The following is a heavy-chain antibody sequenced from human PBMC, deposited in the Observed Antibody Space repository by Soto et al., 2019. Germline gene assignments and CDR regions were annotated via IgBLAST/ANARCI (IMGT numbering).Heavy chain of an antibody. D-gene: IGHD6-19*01. Sequence: PSETLSLTXAVSAYSISSGYSWGWIRQPPGKGLEWIGSFYHSGSTYYNPSLKSRVTISVDTSKNQFSLKLSSVTAADTAVYYCARGFGRGWYERGSFYDYWGQGTLVTVSS. CDR2: FYHSGST. CDR1: AYSISSGYS. V-gene: IGHV4-38-2*01. CDR3: ARGFGRGWYERGSFYDY. J-gene: IGHJ4*02.